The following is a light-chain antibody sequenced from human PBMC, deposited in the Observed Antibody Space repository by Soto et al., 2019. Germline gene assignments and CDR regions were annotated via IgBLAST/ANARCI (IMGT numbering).Light chain of an antibody. CDR3: SSYTTSSTYV. Sequence: QSVLTQPASVSGSPGQSITVSCTGTSSDIGRYNYVSWYQQHPGKAPKLMIYDVSKRPSGVSNRFSGSKSANTASLTISGLQAEDEADYYCSSYTTSSTYVIGTGTKLTVL. V-gene: IGLV2-14*01. CDR2: DVS. CDR1: SSDIGRYNY. J-gene: IGLJ1*01.